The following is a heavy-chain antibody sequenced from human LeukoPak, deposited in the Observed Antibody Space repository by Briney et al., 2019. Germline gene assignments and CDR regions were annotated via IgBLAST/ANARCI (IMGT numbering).Heavy chain of an antibody. CDR1: GYTLTELS. D-gene: IGHD5-12*01. J-gene: IGHJ4*02. Sequence: ASVRVSCKVSGYTLTELSMHWVRQAPGKGLEWMGGFDTEDGETIYAQKFQGRVTMNEDTSTDTAYMELSSLRSEDTAVYYCATGRKWLRKTPYDYWGQGTLVTVSS. CDR2: FDTEDGET. V-gene: IGHV1-24*01. CDR3: ATGRKWLRKTPYDY.